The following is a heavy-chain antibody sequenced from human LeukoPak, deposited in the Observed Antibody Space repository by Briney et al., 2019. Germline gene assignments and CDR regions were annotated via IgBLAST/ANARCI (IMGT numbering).Heavy chain of an antibody. D-gene: IGHD2-15*01. Sequence: VASVKVSCKASGGTFSSYAISWVRQAPGQGLEWMGRIIPILGIANYAQKFQGRVTITADKSTSTAYMELSSLRSEDTAVYYCARDRCSGGSCYSYFDYWGQGTLVTVSS. CDR1: GGTFSSYA. CDR3: ARDRCSGGSCYSYFDY. V-gene: IGHV1-69*04. CDR2: IIPILGIA. J-gene: IGHJ4*02.